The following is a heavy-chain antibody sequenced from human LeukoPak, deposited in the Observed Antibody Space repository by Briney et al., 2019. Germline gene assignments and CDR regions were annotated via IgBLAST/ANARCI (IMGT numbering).Heavy chain of an antibody. Sequence: GGSLRLSCAASGFTFSSYEMNWVRQAPGKGLEWVSYISSSGSTIYYADSVKGRFTISRDNAKNSLYLRMNSLRAEDTAVYYCARANDYGDYDYWGQGTLVTVSS. CDR2: ISSSGSTI. CDR3: ARANDYGDYDY. V-gene: IGHV3-48*03. D-gene: IGHD4-17*01. J-gene: IGHJ4*02. CDR1: GFTFSSYE.